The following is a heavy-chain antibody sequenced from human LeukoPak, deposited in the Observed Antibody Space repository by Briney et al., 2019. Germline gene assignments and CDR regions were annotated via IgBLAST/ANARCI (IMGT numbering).Heavy chain of an antibody. CDR1: GFVFSTSV. V-gene: IGHV3-33*03. CDR2: IWHDGSDI. CDR3: VKDHLVRGVMAS. D-gene: IGHD3-10*01. J-gene: IGHJ5*02. Sequence: PGRSLRLSCAASGFVFSTSVMHWVRQAPGEGPEWVALIWHDGSDIYYSDSVKGRFTISRDNSKNTLYLQTHSLTTEDTAVYYCVKDHLVRGVMASWGQGTLVTVSS.